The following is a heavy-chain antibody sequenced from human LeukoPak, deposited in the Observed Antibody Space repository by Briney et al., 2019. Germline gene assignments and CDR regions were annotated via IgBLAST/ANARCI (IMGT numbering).Heavy chain of an antibody. CDR1: GYTFTSYD. V-gene: IGHV1-8*01. D-gene: IGHD3-3*01. J-gene: IGHJ6*02. Sequence: ASVNVSCKASGYTFTSYDINWVRQATGQGLEWMGWMNPNSGNTGYAQKFQGRVTMTRNTSISTAYMELSSLRSEDTAVYYCARGRYDFWSGYSSLANYYYYGMDVWGQGTTVTVSS. CDR2: MNPNSGNT. CDR3: ARGRYDFWSGYSSLANYYYYGMDV.